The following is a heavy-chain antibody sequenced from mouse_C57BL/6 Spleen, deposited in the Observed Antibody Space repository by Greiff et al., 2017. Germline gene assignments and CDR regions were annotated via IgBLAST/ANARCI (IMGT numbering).Heavy chain of an antibody. J-gene: IGHJ4*01. V-gene: IGHV1-81*01. D-gene: IGHD2-4*01. CDR3: ASSYDYDVNYYAMDY. CDR1: GYTFTSYG. Sequence: VKLMESGAELARPGASVKLSCKASGYTFTSYGISWVKQRTGQGLEWIGEIYPRSGNTYYNEKFKGKATLTADKSSSTAYMELRSLTSENSAVYFCASSYDYDVNYYAMDYWGQGTSLTVSS. CDR2: IYPRSGNT.